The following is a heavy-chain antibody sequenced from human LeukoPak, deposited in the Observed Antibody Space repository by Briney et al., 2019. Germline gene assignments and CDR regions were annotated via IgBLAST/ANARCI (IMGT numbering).Heavy chain of an antibody. J-gene: IGHJ4*02. CDR2: IYYSGST. D-gene: IGHD5-24*01. CDR3: ARNRDGYNGIDY. V-gene: IGHV4-59*08. Sequence: SETLSLTCTVSGGSIYSYYWSWIRHPPGKGLEWIGYIYYSGSTNYNPSLKSRVTISVDTTKNQFSLKLSSVTAADTAVYYCARNRDGYNGIDYWGQGTLVTVSS. CDR1: GGSIYSYY.